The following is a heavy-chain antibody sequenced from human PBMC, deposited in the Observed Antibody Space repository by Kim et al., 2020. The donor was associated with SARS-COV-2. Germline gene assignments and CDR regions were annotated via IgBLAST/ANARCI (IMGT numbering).Heavy chain of an antibody. Sequence: GGSLRLSCAASGFTFSSYSMNWVRQAPGKGLEWVSSISSSSSYIYYADSVKGRFTISRDNAKNSLYLQMNSLRAEDTAVYYCAREPGGSGWFDPWGQGTLVTVSS. D-gene: IGHD2-2*01. CDR2: ISSSSSYI. CDR1: GFTFSSYS. CDR3: AREPGGSGWFDP. J-gene: IGHJ5*02. V-gene: IGHV3-21*01.